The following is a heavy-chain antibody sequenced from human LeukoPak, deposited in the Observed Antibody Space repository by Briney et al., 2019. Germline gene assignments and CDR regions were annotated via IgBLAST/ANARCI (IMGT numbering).Heavy chain of an antibody. D-gene: IGHD2-2*01. CDR2: ISSSSSYI. CDR3: VRDGGVPSVAFWSDF. J-gene: IGHJ4*02. Sequence: GGSLRLSCAASGFIFSSYAMSWVRQAPGKGLEWVSCISSSSSYIYYEDSVKGRFTIFRDNAKNSLYLQMNSLRAEDTAVYYCVRDGGVPSVAFWSDFCGQGTLVTVSS. CDR1: GFIFSSYA. V-gene: IGHV3-21*01.